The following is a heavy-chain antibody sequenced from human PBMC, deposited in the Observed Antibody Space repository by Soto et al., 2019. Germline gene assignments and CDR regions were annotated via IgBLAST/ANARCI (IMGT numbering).Heavy chain of an antibody. CDR1: GYTFTIYY. J-gene: IGHJ6*02. D-gene: IGHD4-4*01. CDR2: INPSGGST. Sequence: ASVNVSCKASGYTFTIYYMHWVRQAPGQGLEWMGIINPSGGSTSYAQKFQGRVTMTRDTSTSTVYMELSSLRSEDTAVYYCARGAVTTPYGMDVWGQGTTVTVSS. CDR3: ARGAVTTPYGMDV. V-gene: IGHV1-46*01.